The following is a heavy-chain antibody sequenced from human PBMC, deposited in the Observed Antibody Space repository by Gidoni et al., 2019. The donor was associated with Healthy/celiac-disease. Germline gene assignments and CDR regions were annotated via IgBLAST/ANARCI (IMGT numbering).Heavy chain of an antibody. CDR3: AKDLPIAVASRGNHFDY. Sequence: EVQLLESGGGLVQPGGSLILPCAASGFTFSRYAMSWVRQAPGKGLEWVSAISGSGGSTYYADSVKGRFTISRDNSKNTLYLQMNSLRAEDTAVYYCAKDLPIAVASRGNHFDYWGQGTLVTVSS. V-gene: IGHV3-23*01. D-gene: IGHD6-19*01. J-gene: IGHJ4*02. CDR2: ISGSGGST. CDR1: GFTFSRYA.